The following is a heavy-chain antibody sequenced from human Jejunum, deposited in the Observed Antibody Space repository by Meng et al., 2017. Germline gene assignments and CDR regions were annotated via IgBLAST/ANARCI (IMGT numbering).Heavy chain of an antibody. Sequence: VPLQESGPGLVKPSETRSLTCAVSGGSIGSNNWWTWIRQPPGQGLEWIGEVYHSGSPHYNPSLQSRVTISIDTSKNRFSLSLNSVTADDTAIYYCARADYVRYFDLWGRGTLVTVSS. V-gene: IGHV4-4*02. J-gene: IGHJ2*01. CDR3: ARADYVRYFDL. D-gene: IGHD3-10*02. CDR1: GGSIGSNNW. CDR2: VYHSGSP.